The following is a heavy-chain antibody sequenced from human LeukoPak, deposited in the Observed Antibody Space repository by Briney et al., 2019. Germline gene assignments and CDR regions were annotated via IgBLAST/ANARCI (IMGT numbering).Heavy chain of an antibody. CDR1: GYTFTGYF. J-gene: IGHJ4*02. D-gene: IGHD6-19*01. CDR2: INPNSGGT. V-gene: IGHV1-2*02. Sequence: ASVKVSCKASGYTFTGYFMHWVRQAPGQGLEWMGWINPNSGGTNYAQKFQGRVTMTRDTSISTAYMELNSLRDEDTAVYYCAKDTVAGDFDYWGQGTLVTVSS. CDR3: AKDTVAGDFDY.